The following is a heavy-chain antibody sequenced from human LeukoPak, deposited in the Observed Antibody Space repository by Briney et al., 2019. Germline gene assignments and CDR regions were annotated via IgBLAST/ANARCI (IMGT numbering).Heavy chain of an antibody. J-gene: IGHJ3*02. CDR2: IYPGDSDI. D-gene: IGHD1-26*01. Sequence: GESLKISCNASGYIFTSYWIGWVRQMPGKGLEWMAIIYPGDSDIRYSPSFQGQVTISADMSITTAYLQWTSLKASDTAIYYCARQSSGTYCSAFEIWGQGAMVTVSS. CDR1: GYIFTSYW. CDR3: ARQSSGTYCSAFEI. V-gene: IGHV5-51*01.